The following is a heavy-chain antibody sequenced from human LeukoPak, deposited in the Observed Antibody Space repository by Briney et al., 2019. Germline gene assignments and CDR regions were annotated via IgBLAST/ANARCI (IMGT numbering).Heavy chain of an antibody. J-gene: IGHJ4*02. Sequence: SETLSLTCAVYGGSFSGYYWSWIRQPPGKGREGIGEINQSGRTHYNPPLKSHVTPPVDTSKNQFPLKLSSVTAADTAVYYCARGLDIAVAGRSLLYYFDYWGQGTLVTVSS. CDR2: INQSGRT. CDR1: GGSFSGYY. CDR3: ARGLDIAVAGRSLLYYFDY. D-gene: IGHD6-19*01. V-gene: IGHV4-34*01.